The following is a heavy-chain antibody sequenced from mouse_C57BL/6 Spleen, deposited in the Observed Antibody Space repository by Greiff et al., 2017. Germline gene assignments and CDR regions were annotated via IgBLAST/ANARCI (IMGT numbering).Heavy chain of an antibody. D-gene: IGHD1-1*01. CDR2: IWGVGST. J-gene: IGHJ1*03. V-gene: IGHV2-6*01. CDR1: GFSLTSYG. Sequence: VKLMESGPGLVAPSQSLSITCTVSGFSLTSYGVDWVRQSPGTGLEWLGVIWGVGSTNYNSALKSSLSISQDNSKSQVFLKMNSLQTDDTAMYYCARNYGSSGYFDVWGTGTTVTVSS. CDR3: ARNYGSSGYFDV.